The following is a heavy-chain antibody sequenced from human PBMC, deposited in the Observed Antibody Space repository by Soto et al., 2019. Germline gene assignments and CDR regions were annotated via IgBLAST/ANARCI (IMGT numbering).Heavy chain of an antibody. D-gene: IGHD3-3*01. V-gene: IGHV4-59*02. CDR2: ISYSGST. Sequence: SETLSLTCTVSGGSVSGHYWSWIRQPPGKGLQYIGYISYSGSTNYNPSLKSRVTISVDTSNNQFSLRLSSVTAADTAVYYCARDVGLQHDTGYYDFWSGKNNWFDPWGQGTLVTVSS. CDR1: GGSVSGHY. J-gene: IGHJ5*02. CDR3: ARDVGLQHDTGYYDFWSGKNNWFDP.